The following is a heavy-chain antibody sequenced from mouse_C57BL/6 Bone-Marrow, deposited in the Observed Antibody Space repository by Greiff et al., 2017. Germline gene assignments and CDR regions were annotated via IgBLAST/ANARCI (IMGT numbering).Heavy chain of an antibody. CDR2: IHPNSGST. V-gene: IGHV1-64*01. Sequence: VQLQQPGAELVKPGASVKLSCKASGYTFTSYWMHWVKQRPGQGLEWIGMIHPNSGSTNYNEKFKSKATLTVDKSSSTAYMQLSSLTSEDSAVYYCARFSFYYGSYCDYWGQGTTLTVSS. CDR3: ARFSFYYGSYCDY. J-gene: IGHJ2*01. D-gene: IGHD1-1*01. CDR1: GYTFTSYW.